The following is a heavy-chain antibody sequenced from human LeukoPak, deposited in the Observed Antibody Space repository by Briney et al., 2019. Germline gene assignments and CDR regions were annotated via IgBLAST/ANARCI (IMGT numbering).Heavy chain of an antibody. V-gene: IGHV4-4*02. CDR3: ARFDSSGDWFDP. CDR2: IYHSGST. J-gene: IGHJ5*02. CDR1: GGSIGSSEW. D-gene: IGHD3-10*01. Sequence: SGTLSLTCAVSGGSIGSSEWWSWVRQPPGKGLEWIGEIYHSGSTNYNPSLKSRVTISVDKSKNQFSLKLSSVTAADTAVYYCARFDSSGDWFDPWGQGTLVTVSS.